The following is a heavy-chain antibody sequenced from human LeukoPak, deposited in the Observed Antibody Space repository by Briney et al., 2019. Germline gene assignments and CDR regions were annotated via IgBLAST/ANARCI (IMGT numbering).Heavy chain of an antibody. CDR1: GYSITSGSY. CDR2: IYYSGST. D-gene: IGHD2-15*01. J-gene: IGHJ5*02. CDR3: ARRCSGGSCYHNWFDP. Sequence: PSETLSLTCAVSGYSITSGSYWDWIRQPPGKGLEWIGSIYYSGSTYYNPSLKSRVTISVDTSKNQFSLKLSSVTAADTAVYYCARRCSGGSCYHNWFDPWGQGTLVTVSS. V-gene: IGHV4-38-2*01.